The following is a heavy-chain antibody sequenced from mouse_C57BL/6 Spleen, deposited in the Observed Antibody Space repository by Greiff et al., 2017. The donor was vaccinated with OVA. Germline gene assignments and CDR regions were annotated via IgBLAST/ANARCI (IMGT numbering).Heavy chain of an antibody. Sequence: EVMLVESGGGLVQPGGSLSLSCAASGFTFTDYYMSWVRQPPGKALEWLGFIRNKANGYTTEYSASVKGRFTISRDNSQSILYLQMNALRAEDSATYYCARHHGLAMDYWGQGTSVTVSS. CDR1: GFTFTDYY. V-gene: IGHV7-3*01. CDR2: IRNKANGYTT. J-gene: IGHJ4*01. D-gene: IGHD1-1*02. CDR3: ARHHGLAMDY.